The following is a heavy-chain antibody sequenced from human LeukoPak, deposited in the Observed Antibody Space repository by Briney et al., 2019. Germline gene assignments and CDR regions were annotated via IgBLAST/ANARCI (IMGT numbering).Heavy chain of an antibody. D-gene: IGHD2-15*01. CDR3: ARDKSKLTSDAFDI. CDR1: GFTFSSYW. Sequence: PGGSLRLSCAASGFTFSSYWMSWVRQAPGKGLEWVANIKQDGSEKCYVDSVKGRFTISRDNAKNSLYLQMDSLRAEDTAVYYCARDKSKLTSDAFDIWGQGTMVTVSS. J-gene: IGHJ3*02. V-gene: IGHV3-7*01. CDR2: IKQDGSEK.